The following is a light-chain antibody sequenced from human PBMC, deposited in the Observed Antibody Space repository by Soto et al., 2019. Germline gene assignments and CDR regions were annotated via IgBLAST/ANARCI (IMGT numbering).Light chain of an antibody. Sequence: EVVLTQSPVTLSMSPGEKATLSCRASQSVSGNYLAWYQHQPGRAPRLLINAASDRVPGIPDRFVGSGSGTDFTLTITRLEPEEFAVYYCQQYSRSPYAFGPGTKLEVK. CDR3: QQYSRSPYA. V-gene: IGKV3-20*01. J-gene: IGKJ1*01. CDR2: AAS. CDR1: QSVSGNY.